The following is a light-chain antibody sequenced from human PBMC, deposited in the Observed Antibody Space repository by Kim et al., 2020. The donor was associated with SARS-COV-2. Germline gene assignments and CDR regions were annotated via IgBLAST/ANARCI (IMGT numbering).Light chain of an antibody. CDR3: QQDDAPPFT. Sequence: ASVGDRVTITCQASEDVSDYFNWYHQKPGEAPKVLIRDAANLESGVPSRFSRGGYGTEFSLTISSVQPEDMGTYYCQQDDAPPFTFGQGTRLEIK. CDR1: EDVSDY. V-gene: IGKV1-33*01. CDR2: DAA. J-gene: IGKJ5*01.